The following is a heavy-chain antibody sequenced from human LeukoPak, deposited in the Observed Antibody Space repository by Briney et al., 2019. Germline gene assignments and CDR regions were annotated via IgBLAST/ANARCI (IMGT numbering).Heavy chain of an antibody. Sequence: SETLSLTCTVSGGSISSSSYYWGWIRQPPGKGLEWIGSIYYSGSTYYNPSLKSRVTISVDTSKNQFSLKLSSVTAADTAVYYCARHEWPRGVADLDYWGQGTLVTVSS. CDR3: ARHEWPRGVADLDY. J-gene: IGHJ4*02. V-gene: IGHV4-39*01. D-gene: IGHD2-15*01. CDR1: GGSISSSSYY. CDR2: IYYSGST.